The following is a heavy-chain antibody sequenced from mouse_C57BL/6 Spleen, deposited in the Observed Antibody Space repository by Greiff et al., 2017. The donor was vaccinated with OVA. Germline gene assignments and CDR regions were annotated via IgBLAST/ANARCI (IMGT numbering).Heavy chain of an antibody. Sequence: VQLQQPGAELVMPGASVKLSCKASGYTFTSYWMHWVKQRPGQGLEWIGEIDPSDSYTNYNQKFKGKSTLTVDKSSSTAYMQLSSLTSEDSAVYYCARWSTTVKGYFDVWGTGTTVTVSS. CDR2: IDPSDSYT. V-gene: IGHV1-69*01. CDR3: ARWSTTVKGYFDV. CDR1: GYTFTSYW. J-gene: IGHJ1*03. D-gene: IGHD1-1*01.